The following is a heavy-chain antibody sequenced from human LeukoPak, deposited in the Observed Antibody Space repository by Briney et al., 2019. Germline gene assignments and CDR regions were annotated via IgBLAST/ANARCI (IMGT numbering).Heavy chain of an antibody. V-gene: IGHV3-30*02. CDR2: IRYDGSNK. J-gene: IGHJ5*02. Sequence: GGSLRLSCAASGFTFSSYGMHWVRQAPGKGLEGVAFIRYDGSNKYYADSVRGRFTISRDNSKTTLYLQMNSLRAEDTAVYYCAKDNLHYDFWSGYYEGGNWFDPWGQGTLVTVSS. D-gene: IGHD3-3*01. CDR3: AKDNLHYDFWSGYYEGGNWFDP. CDR1: GFTFSSYG.